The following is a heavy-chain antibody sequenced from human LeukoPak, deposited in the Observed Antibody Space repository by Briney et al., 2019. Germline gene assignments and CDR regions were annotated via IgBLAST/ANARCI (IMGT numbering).Heavy chain of an antibody. CDR1: GASISSFY. CDR3: ARALGGSFDY. Sequence: PSETLSLTCTVSGASISSFYWSWIRQPPGKGLEWIGYVYHSGRTNYNPSLKSRVTISVDTSKNQFSLKLSSVTAADTAVYYCARALGGSFDYWGQGTLVTVSS. J-gene: IGHJ4*02. D-gene: IGHD4-23*01. V-gene: IGHV4-59*01. CDR2: VYHSGRT.